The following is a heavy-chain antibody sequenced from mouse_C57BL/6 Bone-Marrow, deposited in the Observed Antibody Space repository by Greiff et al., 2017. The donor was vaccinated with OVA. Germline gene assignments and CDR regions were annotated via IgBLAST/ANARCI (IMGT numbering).Heavy chain of an antibody. CDR3: ARWDYCGSSFFDY. CDR2: IHPNSGST. J-gene: IGHJ2*01. D-gene: IGHD1-1*01. Sequence: QVQLQQPGAELVKPGASVKLSCKASGYTFTSYWMHWVKQSPGQGLEWIGMIHPNSGSTNYNEKIKSKATLSVDKSTSTAYMQLSSLTSEDSAVYYCARWDYCGSSFFDYWGQGTTLTVSS. V-gene: IGHV1-64*01. CDR1: GYTFTSYW.